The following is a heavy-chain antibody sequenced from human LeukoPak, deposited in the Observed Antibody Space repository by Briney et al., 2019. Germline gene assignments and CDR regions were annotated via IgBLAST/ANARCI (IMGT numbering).Heavy chain of an antibody. Sequence: PSETLSLTRAVSGGSISSGGYSWSWIRQPPGKGLEWIGYIYYSGSTHYNPSLKSRVTISVDTSKNQFSLKLSSVTAADTAVYYCARVGELSFSYFDYWGQGTLVTVSS. CDR3: ARVGELSFSYFDY. D-gene: IGHD3-16*02. J-gene: IGHJ4*02. CDR2: IYYSGST. V-gene: IGHV4-30-4*07. CDR1: GGSISSGGYS.